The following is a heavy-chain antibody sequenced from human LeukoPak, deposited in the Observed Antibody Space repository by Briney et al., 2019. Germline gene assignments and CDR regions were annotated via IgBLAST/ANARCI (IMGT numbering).Heavy chain of an antibody. CDR2: INHSGST. CDR1: GGSISSSSYY. Sequence: SETLSLTCTVSGGSISSSSYYWGWIRQPPGKGLEWIGEINHSGSTNYNPPLKSRVTMSVDTSKNKFSLKLSSVTAADTAVYYCARVICSGGSCRFDYWGQGTLVTVSS. D-gene: IGHD2-15*01. V-gene: IGHV4-39*07. J-gene: IGHJ4*02. CDR3: ARVICSGGSCRFDY.